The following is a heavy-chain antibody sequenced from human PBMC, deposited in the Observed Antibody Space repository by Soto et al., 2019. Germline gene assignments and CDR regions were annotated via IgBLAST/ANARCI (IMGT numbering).Heavy chain of an antibody. J-gene: IGHJ4*02. CDR3: ARGTPNYDILTGYYNFDY. V-gene: IGHV3-33*01. CDR1: GFTFSSYG. CDR2: IWHDGSNK. Sequence: GGSLRLSCAASGFTFSSYGMHWVRQAPGKGLEWVAVIWHDGSNKYYADSVKGRFTISRDNSKNTLYLQMNSLSAEDRAVYYCARGTPNYDILTGYYNFDYWGQGTLVTVSS. D-gene: IGHD3-9*01.